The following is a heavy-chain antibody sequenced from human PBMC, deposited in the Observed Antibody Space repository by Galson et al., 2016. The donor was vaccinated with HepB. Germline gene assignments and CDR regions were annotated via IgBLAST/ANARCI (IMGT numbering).Heavy chain of an antibody. CDR2: VSPSGDTK. CDR3: AREDLVDAFGSRKYNTKYFDP. Sequence: SLRLSCAASGFTFATYAMTWVRQAPGSGLEWISAVSPSGDTKYYIESVKGRFTISRDNSKDTVYLHVNSLRAEATAVYYCAREDLVDAFGSRKYNTKYFDPWGQGTLVTVSS. J-gene: IGHJ5*02. CDR1: GFTFATYA. D-gene: IGHD1-1*01. V-gene: IGHV3-23*01.